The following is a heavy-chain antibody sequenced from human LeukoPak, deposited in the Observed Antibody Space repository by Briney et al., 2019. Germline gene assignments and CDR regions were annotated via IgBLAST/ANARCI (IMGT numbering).Heavy chain of an antibody. Sequence: GGSLRLSCAASGFTFSSYGMHWVRQAPGKGLEWVTVISYDGSNKYYADSVKGRFTISRDNSKNTLYLQMNSLRAEDTAVYYCARERGYYGSGSYFGYWGQGTLVTVSS. J-gene: IGHJ4*02. D-gene: IGHD3-10*01. CDR2: ISYDGSNK. CDR1: GFTFSSYG. V-gene: IGHV3-30*03. CDR3: ARERGYYGSGSYFGY.